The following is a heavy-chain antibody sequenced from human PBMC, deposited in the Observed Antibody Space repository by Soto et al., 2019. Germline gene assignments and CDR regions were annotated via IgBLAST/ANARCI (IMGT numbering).Heavy chain of an antibody. Sequence: GASVKVSCKASGGTFSSYAISWVRQAPGQGLEWMGGIIPIFGTANYAQKFQGRVTITADESTSTAYMELSSLRSEDTAVYYCATVVVAAKRLYYYYGMDVWGQGPTVTVSS. CDR2: IIPIFGTA. CDR3: ATVVVAAKRLYYYYGMDV. CDR1: GGTFSSYA. D-gene: IGHD2-15*01. V-gene: IGHV1-69*13. J-gene: IGHJ6*02.